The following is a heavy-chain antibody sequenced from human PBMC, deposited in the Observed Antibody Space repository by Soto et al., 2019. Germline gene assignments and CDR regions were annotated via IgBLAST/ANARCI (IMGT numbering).Heavy chain of an antibody. CDR1: GFTFSSYA. Sequence: GGSLRLSCAASGFTFSSYAMSWVRQAPGKGLEWVSTISGSPGSTYYADSVKGRFAISRDNSKNTLYLHMSSLRAEDTAVYYCTKDQAAGTHYFYFYGMDVWGQGAAVTVSS. D-gene: IGHD6-13*01. V-gene: IGHV3-23*01. J-gene: IGHJ6*02. CDR2: ISGSPGST. CDR3: TKDQAAGTHYFYFYGMDV.